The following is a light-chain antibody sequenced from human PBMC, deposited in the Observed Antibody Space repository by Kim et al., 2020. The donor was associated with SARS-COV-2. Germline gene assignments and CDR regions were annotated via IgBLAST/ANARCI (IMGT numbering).Light chain of an antibody. CDR3: QAWDSSIYV. J-gene: IGLJ1*01. CDR2: QDS. Sequence: VSPGQTASITCSGDKLGDKYACWYQQKPGQSPVLVIYQDSKRPSGIPERFSGSNSGNTATLTISGTQAMDEADYYCQAWDSSIYVFGTGTKVTVL. V-gene: IGLV3-1*01. CDR1: KLGDKY.